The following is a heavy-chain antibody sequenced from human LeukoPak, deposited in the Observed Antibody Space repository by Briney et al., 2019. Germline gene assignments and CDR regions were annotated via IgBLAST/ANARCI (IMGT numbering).Heavy chain of an antibody. CDR1: RFTLSCYA. CDR3: ERAVYWSGGRYYLSYFEG. V-gene: IGHV3-30*04. Sequence: RRLRLSRLGTRFTLSCYAMHWVRQPRAKGLAGVAVIPYDGSKKYYVDSVKGRFTISRDNSKNTLYLQMNSLRAEDTAVYYCERAVYWSGGRYYLSYFEGWGQGTLVTASS. J-gene: IGHJ4*02. D-gene: IGHD2-15*01. CDR2: IPYDGSKK.